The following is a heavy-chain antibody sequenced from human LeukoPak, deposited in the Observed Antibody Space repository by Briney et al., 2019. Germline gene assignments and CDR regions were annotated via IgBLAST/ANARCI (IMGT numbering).Heavy chain of an antibody. Sequence: PGASLKISCKGSGSSFPSYWIGWVRQMPGKGLEWMGIIYPGDSDNRYSPSFQGQVTISADKSISTAYLQWSSLKASDTAMYYCARRVGAESAFDIWGQGTMVSVSS. V-gene: IGHV5-51*01. J-gene: IGHJ3*02. CDR2: IYPGDSDN. CDR1: GSSFPSYW. CDR3: ARRVGAESAFDI. D-gene: IGHD1-26*01.